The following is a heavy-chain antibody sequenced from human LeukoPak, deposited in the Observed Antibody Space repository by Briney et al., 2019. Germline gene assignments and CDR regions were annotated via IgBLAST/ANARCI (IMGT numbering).Heavy chain of an antibody. V-gene: IGHV3-21*01. CDR2: ISGSSSYI. CDR3: ARDCSSTTCNLN. Sequence: GGSLRLSCVVSGFTFSDYSMNWVRQAQGKGLEWVSSISGSSSYIYYAGSVKGRFTISRDNAKNSLYLQMSSLRAEDTAVYYCARDCSSTTCNLNWGQGTLVTASS. J-gene: IGHJ4*02. D-gene: IGHD2-2*01. CDR1: GFTFSDYS.